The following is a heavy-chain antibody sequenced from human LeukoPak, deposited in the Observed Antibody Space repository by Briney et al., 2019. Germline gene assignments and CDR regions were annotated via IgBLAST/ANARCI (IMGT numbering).Heavy chain of an antibody. CDR3: ARSSGWYSQHFDY. CDR2: ISSSSSYI. CDR1: GFTFSSYS. Sequence: GGSLRLSCAASGFTFSSYSMNWVRQAPGKGLEWVSSISSSSSYIYYADSVKGRFTISRDNAKNSLYLQMNSLRAEDTAVYYCARSSGWYSQHFDYWGQGTLVTVSS. J-gene: IGHJ4*02. D-gene: IGHD6-19*01. V-gene: IGHV3-21*04.